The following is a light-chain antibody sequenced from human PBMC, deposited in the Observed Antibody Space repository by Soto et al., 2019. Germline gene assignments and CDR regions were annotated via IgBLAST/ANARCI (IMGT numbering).Light chain of an antibody. V-gene: IGLV2-14*01. J-gene: IGLJ2*01. CDR1: SSDVGGYNY. CDR3: SSYTSSSTLV. CDR2: EVS. Sequence: QSVLTQPPSASGTPGQTITISCSGGSSDVGGYNYVSWYQQHPGKAPKLMIYEVSNRPSGVSNRFSGSKSGNTASLTISGLQAEDEADYYCSSYTSSSTLVFGGGTKLTVL.